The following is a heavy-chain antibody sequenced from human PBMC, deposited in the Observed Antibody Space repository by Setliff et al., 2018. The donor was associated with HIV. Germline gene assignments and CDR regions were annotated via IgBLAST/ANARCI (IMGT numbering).Heavy chain of an antibody. CDR2: INPSGGNT. J-gene: IGHJ4*02. D-gene: IGHD3-22*01. Sequence: ASVKVSCKTSGYTFTTYYIHWVRLAPGQGLEWMGIINPSGGNTNYTQKFQGRLTLTRDTSTSTVYMDLSSLTSEDTAVYYCVRGDLSFYDSPVTLPDFWGQGTPVTVSS. CDR3: VRGDLSFYDSPVTLPDF. CDR1: GYTFTTYY. V-gene: IGHV1-46*03.